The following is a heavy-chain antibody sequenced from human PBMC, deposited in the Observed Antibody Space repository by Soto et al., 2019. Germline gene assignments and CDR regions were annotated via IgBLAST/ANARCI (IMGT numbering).Heavy chain of an antibody. V-gene: IGHV2-5*02. Sequence: QITLKESGPTLVKPTQTLTLTCTFSGFSLSTSGVTVGWIRQPPGKALEWLALLYWDDDKRSSPSLKNRLTITMDTSKSQVVLTITNMEPVDTATYYCPHSQSFDIVVVPAATHPGEVDFDYWGQGTPVTVSS. J-gene: IGHJ4*02. CDR1: GFSLSTSGVT. D-gene: IGHD2-2*01. CDR2: LYWDDDK. CDR3: PHSQSFDIVVVPAATHPGEVDFDY.